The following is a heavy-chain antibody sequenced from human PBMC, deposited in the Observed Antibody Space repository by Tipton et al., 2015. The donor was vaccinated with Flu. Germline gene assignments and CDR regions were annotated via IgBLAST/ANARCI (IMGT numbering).Heavy chain of an antibody. J-gene: IGHJ4*02. CDR3: ARVGWGNWNNVDY. Sequence: QLVQSGAEVKMPGASVKASCKASGYIFTSYGISWVRQAPGQGLEWMEWISAYNGNTKDALKLQGRVTMTRDTSTSTAYMELRSLRSDDTAVYYCARVGWGNWNNVDYWGQGTLVTVSS. V-gene: IGHV1-18*01. CDR2: ISAYNGNT. CDR1: GYIFTSYG. D-gene: IGHD1/OR15-1a*01.